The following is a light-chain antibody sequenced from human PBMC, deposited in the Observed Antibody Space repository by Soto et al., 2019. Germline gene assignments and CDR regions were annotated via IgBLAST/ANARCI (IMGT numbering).Light chain of an antibody. J-gene: IGKJ1*01. CDR1: QNIGNW. V-gene: IGKV1-5*01. CDR2: DAS. Sequence: DIQITQSPSTLSAPVGDRVTITCRASQNIGNWLAWYQQKPGKTPDLLIYDASSLESGVPLRFSGSGSGTEFTLTISSLQTDDSATYYCQQYNDEPWTFGQGTKVDIK. CDR3: QQYNDEPWT.